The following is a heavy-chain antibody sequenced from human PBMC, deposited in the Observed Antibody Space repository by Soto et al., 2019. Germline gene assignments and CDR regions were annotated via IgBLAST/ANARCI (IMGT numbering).Heavy chain of an antibody. J-gene: IGHJ6*02. D-gene: IGHD2-2*01. CDR3: ARLSGVVVVPAAAATSPSFGLDV. Sequence: PSETLSLTCSVSGDSINSYFWSWIRRPAGKGLEWIGRIYITGKTNYNPSLKSRVTMLIDTARNQLSLNLRSVTAADTAVYYCARLSGVVVVPAAAATSPSFGLDVWGQGTTVTVSS. CDR2: IYITGKT. V-gene: IGHV4-4*07. CDR1: GDSINSYF.